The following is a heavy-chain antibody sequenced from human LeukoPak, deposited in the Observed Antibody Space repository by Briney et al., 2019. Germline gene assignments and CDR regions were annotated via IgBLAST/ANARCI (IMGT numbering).Heavy chain of an antibody. D-gene: IGHD3-10*01. CDR3: AREMLDGSGSYFDLYHMDV. V-gene: IGHV1-18*01. CDR1: GYTFTSYG. J-gene: IGHJ6*03. Sequence: ASVKVSCKASGYTFTSYGISWVRQAPGQGLEWMGWISAYNGNTNYAQKLQGRVTMTTDTSTSTAYMELRSLRSDDTAVYYCAREMLDGSGSYFDLYHMDVWGKGTTVTISS. CDR2: ISAYNGNT.